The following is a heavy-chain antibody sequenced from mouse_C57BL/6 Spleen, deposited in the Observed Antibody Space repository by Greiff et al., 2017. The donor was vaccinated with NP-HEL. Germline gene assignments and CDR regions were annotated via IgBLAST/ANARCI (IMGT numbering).Heavy chain of an antibody. CDR1: GYTFSSYW. CDR2: IYPGSGST. V-gene: IGHV1-55*01. D-gene: IGHD3-3*01. CDR3: AREREFRDFDY. Sequence: QVQLQQSGAELVKPGASVKMSCKASGYTFSSYWITWVKQRPGQGLEWIGDIYPGSGSTNYNEKFKSKATLTVDTSSSTAYMQLSSLTSEDSAVYYCAREREFRDFDYWGQGTTLTVSS. J-gene: IGHJ2*01.